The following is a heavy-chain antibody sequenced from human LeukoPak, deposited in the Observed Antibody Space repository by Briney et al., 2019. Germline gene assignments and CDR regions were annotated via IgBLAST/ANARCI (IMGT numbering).Heavy chain of an antibody. Sequence: SVKVSCKASGGTFTNHAITWVRQAPGQGLKWMGRIIPILESEDYAQKFQGRVTITTDEFKTTAYMELSSLRPDDTAVYFCARDAPGYSYGSDDFDYWGQGTLVTVSS. CDR2: IIPILESE. CDR3: ARDAPGYSYGSDDFDY. J-gene: IGHJ4*02. CDR1: GGTFTNHA. V-gene: IGHV1-69*11. D-gene: IGHD5-18*01.